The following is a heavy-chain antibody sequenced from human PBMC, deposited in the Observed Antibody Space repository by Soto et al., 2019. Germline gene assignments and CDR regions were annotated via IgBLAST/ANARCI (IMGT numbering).Heavy chain of an antibody. CDR3: ARGDATKIVVTTYYAMDV. V-gene: IGHV1-69*12. CDR1: GGSRSNYG. CDR2: IIPVFGTP. Sequence: QVQLVQSGAEVKKPGSSVKVSCKASGGSRSNYGISWVRQAPGQGLEWMGAIIPVFGTPNYAQKFQDRVTITADESTTTVYMEVRSLTSEDTAVYYCARGDATKIVVTTYYAMDVWGQGTTVTVSS. J-gene: IGHJ6*02. D-gene: IGHD4-17*01.